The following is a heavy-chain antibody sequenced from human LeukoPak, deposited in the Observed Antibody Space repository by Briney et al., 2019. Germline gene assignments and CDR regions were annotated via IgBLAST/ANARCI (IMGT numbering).Heavy chain of an antibody. CDR1: GGTFSSYA. J-gene: IGHJ4*02. V-gene: IGHV1-69*05. CDR3: TRLGIAAAGTY. CDR2: IIPIFGTA. D-gene: IGHD6-13*01. Sequence: GASVKVSCKASGGTFSSYAISLVRQAPGQGLEWMGGIIPIFGTANYAQKFQGRVTITTDESTSTAYMELSSLRSEDTAVYYCTRLGIAAAGTYWGQGTLVTVSS.